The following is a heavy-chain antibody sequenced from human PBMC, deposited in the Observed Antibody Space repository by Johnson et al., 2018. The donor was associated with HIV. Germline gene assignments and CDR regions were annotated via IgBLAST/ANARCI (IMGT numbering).Heavy chain of an antibody. V-gene: IGHV3-30*18. D-gene: IGHD6-13*01. J-gene: IGHJ3*02. CDR1: GFTFDNYA. Sequence: QVKLVESGGGLIQPGGSLRLSCGASGFTFDNYAMSWVRQAPGKGLEWVAVMYYGGSNKYYADSVKGRFTISRDNSKNTLFLQMNSLRVEDTAVYYCSKCIWGSSLIDAFDIWGQGTMVTVSS. CDR3: SKCIWGSSLIDAFDI. CDR2: MYYGGSNK.